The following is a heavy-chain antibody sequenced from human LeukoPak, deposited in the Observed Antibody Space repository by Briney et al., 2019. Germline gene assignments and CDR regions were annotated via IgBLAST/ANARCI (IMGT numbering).Heavy chain of an antibody. CDR1: GFVFSDYY. V-gene: IGHV3-53*01. CDR2: IYSGGST. Sequence: GGSLRLSCAASGFVFSDYYMHWVRQAPGKGLEWVSEIYSGGSTYYAASVKGRFSISRDTSKNTVYLQMNSLRGEDTAVYYCARDLREHGAFDIWGQGTMVSVSS. CDR3: ARDLREHGAFDI. D-gene: IGHD1-26*01. J-gene: IGHJ3*02.